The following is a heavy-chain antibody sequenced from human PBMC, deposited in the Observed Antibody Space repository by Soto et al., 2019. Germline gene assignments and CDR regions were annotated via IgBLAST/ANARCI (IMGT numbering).Heavy chain of an antibody. CDR2: IYPGDSDT. D-gene: IGHD4-17*01. V-gene: IGHV5-51*01. CDR1: GYSFTSYW. J-gene: IGHJ3*02. CDR3: ASPHRGDYYSRDAFDI. Sequence: PGESLKISCKGSGYSFTSYWIGWVRQMPGKGLEWMGIIYPGDSDTRYSPSFQGQVTISADKSISTAYLQWSSLKASDTAMYYCASPHRGDYYSRDAFDIWGQGTMVTVSS.